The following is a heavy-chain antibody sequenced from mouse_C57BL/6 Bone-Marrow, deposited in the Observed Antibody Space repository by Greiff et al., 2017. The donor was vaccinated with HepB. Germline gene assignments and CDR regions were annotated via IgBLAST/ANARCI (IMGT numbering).Heavy chain of an antibody. D-gene: IGHD2-4*01. CDR2: IDPNSGGT. CDR3: ARSRLRRGFDY. Sequence: QVQLQQPGAELVKPGASVKLSCKASGYTFTSYWMHWVKQRPGRDLEWIGRIDPNSGGTKYNEKFKSKATLTVDKPSSTAYMQLSSLTSEDSAVYYCARSRLRRGFDYWGQGTTLTVSS. V-gene: IGHV1-72*01. CDR1: GYTFTSYW. J-gene: IGHJ2*01.